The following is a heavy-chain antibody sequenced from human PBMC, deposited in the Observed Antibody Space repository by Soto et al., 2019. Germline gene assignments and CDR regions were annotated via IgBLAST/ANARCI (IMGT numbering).Heavy chain of an antibody. D-gene: IGHD3-16*01. J-gene: IGHJ4*02. CDR2: ISYDGSNK. V-gene: IGHV3-30-3*01. CDR3: ARGGWGPPFDF. CDR1: GFTFSSYA. Sequence: PGGSLRLSCAASGFTFSSYAMHWVRQAPGKGLEWVAVISYDGSNKYYADSVKGRFTISRDNSKNTLYLQMNSLRAEDTAVYYCARGGWGPPFDFWGQGTPVTVSS.